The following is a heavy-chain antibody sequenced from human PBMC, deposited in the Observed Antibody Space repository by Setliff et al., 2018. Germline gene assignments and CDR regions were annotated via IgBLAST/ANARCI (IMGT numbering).Heavy chain of an antibody. Sequence: GASVKVSCKTSGYAFTDNYIHWVRQAPGQGLEWMGWINPKTGGTNLAQKFQGWVSMTRDTPITTAYMELSRLTSDDMAEYFCARSDHLVVDGFDVWGQGTMVTVSS. D-gene: IGHD3-16*01. V-gene: IGHV1-2*04. CDR2: INPKTGGT. CDR1: GYAFTDNY. J-gene: IGHJ3*01. CDR3: ARSDHLVVDGFDV.